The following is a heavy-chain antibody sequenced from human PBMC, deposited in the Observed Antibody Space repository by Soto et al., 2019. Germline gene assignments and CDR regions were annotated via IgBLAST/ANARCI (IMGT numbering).Heavy chain of an antibody. Sequence: QLQLQESGPGLVKPSETLSLTCTVSGGSISSGTYYWGWIRQPPGKGLEWIGSIYYSGSTYYNPSLKSRVTISVDTSKNQFSLRLSSVTAADTAVYYCARLSIVDYWGQGILVTVSS. CDR3: ARLSIVDY. V-gene: IGHV4-39*01. CDR2: IYYSGST. D-gene: IGHD1-26*01. J-gene: IGHJ4*02. CDR1: GGSISSGTYY.